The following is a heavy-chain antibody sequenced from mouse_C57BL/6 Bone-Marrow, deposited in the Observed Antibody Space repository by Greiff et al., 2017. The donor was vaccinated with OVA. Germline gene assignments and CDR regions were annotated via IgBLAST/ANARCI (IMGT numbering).Heavy chain of an antibody. CDR1: GFNIKDYY. Sequence: VQLQQSGAELVRPGASVKLSCTASGFNIKDYYMHWVKQRPEQGLEWIGRIDPEDGDTEYAPKFQGKATMTADTASNTAYLQLSSLTSEDTAVYYCTTPPIYYGFYWYFGVWGTGPTVTVSS. J-gene: IGHJ1*03. CDR3: TTPPIYYGFYWYFGV. V-gene: IGHV14-1*01. D-gene: IGHD2-2*01. CDR2: IDPEDGDT.